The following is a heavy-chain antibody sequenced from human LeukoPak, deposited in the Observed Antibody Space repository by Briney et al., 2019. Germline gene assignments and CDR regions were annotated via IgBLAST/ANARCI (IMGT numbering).Heavy chain of an antibody. V-gene: IGHV3-23*01. D-gene: IGHD2-15*01. J-gene: IGHJ3*02. Sequence: GGSLRLSCAVSGITLSNYGMSWVRQAPGKGLEWVAGISDSGGRTNYADSVKGRFTISRDNPKNTLYLQMNSLRAEDTAVYYCAREGSGQGAFDIWGQGTMVTVSS. CDR2: ISDSGGRT. CDR1: GITLSNYG. CDR3: AREGSGQGAFDI.